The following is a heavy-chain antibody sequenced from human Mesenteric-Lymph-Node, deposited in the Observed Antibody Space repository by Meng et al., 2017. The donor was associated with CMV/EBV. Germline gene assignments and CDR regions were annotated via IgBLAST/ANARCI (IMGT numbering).Heavy chain of an antibody. V-gene: IGHV4-59*01. D-gene: IGHD3-3*01. J-gene: IGHJ4*02. CDR2: IYYSGST. CDR1: GGSISSYY. Sequence: GSLRLSCTVSGGSISSYYWSWIRQPPGKGLEWIGYIYYSGSTNYNPSLKSRVTISVDTSKNQFSLKLSSVTAADTAVYYCARVWSLYDFWSGYRPDYFDYWGQGTLVTVSS. CDR3: ARVWSLYDFWSGYRPDYFDY.